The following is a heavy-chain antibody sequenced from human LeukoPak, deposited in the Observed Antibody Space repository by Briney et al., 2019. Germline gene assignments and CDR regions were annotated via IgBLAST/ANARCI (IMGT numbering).Heavy chain of an antibody. V-gene: IGHV4-34*01. J-gene: IGHJ6*02. CDR3: ARGGARVISYYYYGMDV. CDR1: GGSFRGYY. CDR2: INHSGST. D-gene: IGHD3-10*01. Sequence: PSETLSLTCAVYGGSFRGYYWSWIRQPPGKGLEWIGEINHSGSTNYNPSLKSRVTISVDTSKNQFSLKLSSVTAADTAVYYCARGGARVISYYYYGMDVWGQGTTVTVSS.